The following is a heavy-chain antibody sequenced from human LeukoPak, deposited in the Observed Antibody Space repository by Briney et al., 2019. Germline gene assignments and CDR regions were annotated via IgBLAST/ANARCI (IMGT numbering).Heavy chain of an antibody. D-gene: IGHD3-10*01. CDR1: GFIFSSYA. CDR2: ISGSGGST. J-gene: IGHJ4*02. Sequence: GGSLRLSCAASGFIFSSYAMSWVRQAPGKGLEWVSAISGSGGSTYYADSVKGRFTISRDNSKNTLYLQMNSLRAEDTAVYYCAKSMVRGVIRFDYWGQGTLVTVSS. CDR3: AKSMVRGVIRFDY. V-gene: IGHV3-23*01.